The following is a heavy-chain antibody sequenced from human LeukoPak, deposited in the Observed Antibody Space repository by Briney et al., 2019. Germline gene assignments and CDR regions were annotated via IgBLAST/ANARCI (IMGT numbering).Heavy chain of an antibody. D-gene: IGHD2/OR15-2a*01. Sequence: GGSLRLSCAASRFTVSSNYMDWVRQAPGKGLEWVSVIYSDGSTYYADSVKGRFTISRDDSKETLYLQMNSLRADDTAVYYCARVYVSFNMAFDYWGQGTLVTVSS. V-gene: IGHV3-66*01. CDR1: RFTVSSNY. J-gene: IGHJ4*02. CDR3: ARVYVSFNMAFDY. CDR2: IYSDGST.